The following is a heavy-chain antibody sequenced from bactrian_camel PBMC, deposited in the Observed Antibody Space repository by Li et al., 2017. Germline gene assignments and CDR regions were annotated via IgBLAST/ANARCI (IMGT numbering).Heavy chain of an antibody. CDR3: ETRGK. Sequence: VQLVESGGGSVQTGESLKLSCVASDYPWGNNCMGWFRQAPGKGLEIIATIDGAGTSTYYYIDSVKGRFTISRDNAKNTLYLQLSRLKTEDTAMYYCETRGKRGQGTQVTVS. CDR1: DYPWGNNC. CDR2: IDGAGTST. J-gene: IGHJ4*01. V-gene: IGHV3S40*01.